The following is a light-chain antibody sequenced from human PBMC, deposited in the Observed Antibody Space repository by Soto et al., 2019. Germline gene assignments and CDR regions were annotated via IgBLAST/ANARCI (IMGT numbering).Light chain of an antibody. Sequence: DIQMTQSPSTLSASVGDRVTITCRASQSISDLLAWYQQKPRKAPKLLIYEASNLKSGVPSRFSGSGSGTEYTLTISSLQPDDFASDYCQQYNGFWTFGQGTKVEIK. CDR1: QSISDL. CDR2: EAS. J-gene: IGKJ1*01. V-gene: IGKV1-5*03. CDR3: QQYNGFWT.